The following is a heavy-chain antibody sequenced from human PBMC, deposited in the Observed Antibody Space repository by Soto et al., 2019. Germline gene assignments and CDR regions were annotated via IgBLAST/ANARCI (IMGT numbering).Heavy chain of an antibody. J-gene: IGHJ6*02. Sequence: WTWIRQPPGKGLEWIGHIHHSGSTYYNPSLKSRVTISVDTSKSQFSLKLTSVTAADTAVYYCATSRSDDYYSMDVWGQGTTVTVSS. CDR3: ATSRSDDYYSMDV. V-gene: IGHV4-31*02. D-gene: IGHD3-10*01. CDR2: IHHSGST.